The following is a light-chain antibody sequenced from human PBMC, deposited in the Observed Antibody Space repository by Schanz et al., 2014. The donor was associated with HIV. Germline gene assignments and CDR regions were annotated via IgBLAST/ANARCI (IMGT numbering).Light chain of an antibody. CDR2: GAT. V-gene: IGKV1-39*01. CDR1: QSISTY. CDR3: QQSYSSPYT. J-gene: IGKJ2*01. Sequence: DVQLAQSPPSLSASVGDRVNITCRASQSISTYLNWYQQTPPNAPKLLIYGATTLFSGVPSRFSGRGSGTDFTLTISSLQPEDFATYYCQQSYSSPYTFGQGTKVEIK.